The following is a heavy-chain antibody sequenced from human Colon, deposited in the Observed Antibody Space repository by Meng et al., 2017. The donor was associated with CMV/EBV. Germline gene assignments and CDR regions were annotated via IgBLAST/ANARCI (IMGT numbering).Heavy chain of an antibody. D-gene: IGHD3-3*01. J-gene: IGHJ4*02. CDR1: GFTFNNYA. CDR2: ISGSGGTT. V-gene: IGHV3-23*01. Sequence: CAASGFTFNNYAMSWVRQAPGKGLKWVAAISGSGGTTHYTDSVKGRFTISRDNSKRTLYLQMNSLTAEDTAVYFCAKDGAEFLEWFDYWGQGTLVT. CDR3: AKDGAEFLEWFDY.